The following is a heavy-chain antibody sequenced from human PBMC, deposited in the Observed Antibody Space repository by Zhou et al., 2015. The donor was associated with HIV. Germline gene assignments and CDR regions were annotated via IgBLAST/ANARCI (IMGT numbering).Heavy chain of an antibody. CDR1: GGTFSSYA. D-gene: IGHD2-15*01. J-gene: IGHJ6*02. V-gene: IGHV1-69*01. CDR3: ARDGYCSGGSCSYYGMDV. CDR2: IIPIFGTA. Sequence: QVQLVQSGAEVKKPGSSVKVSCKASGGTFSSYAISWVRQAPGQGLEWMGGIIPIFGTANYAQKFQGRVTITADESTSTAYMELSSLRSEDTAVYYCARDGYCSGGSCSYYGMDVWGQGTTVTVSS.